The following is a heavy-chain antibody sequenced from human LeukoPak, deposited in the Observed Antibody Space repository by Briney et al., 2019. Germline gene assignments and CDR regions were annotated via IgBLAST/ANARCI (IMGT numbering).Heavy chain of an antibody. J-gene: IGHJ4*02. V-gene: IGHV3-23*01. Sequence: QPGGSLRLSCAASEFTFSSYWMSWVRQAPGKGLEWVSAISGSGGSTYYADSVKGRFTISRDNSKNTLYLQMNGLRAEDTAVYYCAKAGGGYDFWSGYYSGYFDYWGQGTLVTVSS. CDR3: AKAGGGYDFWSGYYSGYFDY. D-gene: IGHD3-3*01. CDR1: EFTFSSYW. CDR2: ISGSGGST.